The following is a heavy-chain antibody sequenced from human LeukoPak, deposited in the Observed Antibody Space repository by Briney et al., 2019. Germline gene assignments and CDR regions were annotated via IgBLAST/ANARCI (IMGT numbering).Heavy chain of an antibody. CDR3: AQSRAPEWLRFYYFDY. D-gene: IGHD5-12*01. J-gene: IGHJ4*02. V-gene: IGHV3-23*01. CDR1: GFTFSSYA. CDR2: ISGSGGST. Sequence: GGSLRLSCAASGFTFSSYAMSWVRQAPGKGLEWVSAISGSGGSTYYADSVKGRFTLSRDNSKNTLYLQMNSLRAEDTAVYYCAQSRAPEWLRFYYFDYWGQGTLVTVSS.